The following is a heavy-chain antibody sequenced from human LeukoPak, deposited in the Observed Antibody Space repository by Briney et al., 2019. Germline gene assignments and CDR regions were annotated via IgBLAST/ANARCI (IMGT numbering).Heavy chain of an antibody. D-gene: IGHD1-26*01. V-gene: IGHV3-23*01. CDR3: ARYSGSYYYPPAWDL. CDR1: GFTFSNNA. J-gene: IGHJ4*02. CDR2: TSTSGGSV. Sequence: PGGSLRLSCAASGFTFSNNAMSWVRQAPGKGLEWVSATSTSGGSVYYADSVKGRFTISRDNSKNTLYLQMDSLRADDTAVYYCARYSGSYYYPPAWDLWGQGTLVTVSS.